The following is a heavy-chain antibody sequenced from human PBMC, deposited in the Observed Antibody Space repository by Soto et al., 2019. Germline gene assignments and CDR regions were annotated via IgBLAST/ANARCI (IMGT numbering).Heavy chain of an antibody. CDR1: GFTFSSYA. J-gene: IGHJ4*02. CDR2: ISGSGGST. CDR3: ASPMVRGPVLSAASARFDY. Sequence: EVQLLESGGGLVQPGGSLRLSCAASGFTFSSYAMSWVRQAPGKGLEWVSAISGSGGSTYYADSVKGRFTISRDNSKNPLYLQMSSLRAEDTAVYYCASPMVRGPVLSAASARFDYWGQGTLVTVSS. D-gene: IGHD3-10*01. V-gene: IGHV3-23*01.